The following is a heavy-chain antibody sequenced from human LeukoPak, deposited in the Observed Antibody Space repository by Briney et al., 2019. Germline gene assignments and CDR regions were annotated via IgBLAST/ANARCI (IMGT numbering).Heavy chain of an antibody. Sequence: SQTLSLTCAVSGGSISSGGYSWSWIRQPPGKGLEWIGYIYHSGSTYYNPSLKSRVTISVDRSKNQFSLKLSSVTAADTAVYYCARGRKRFDYWGQGTLVTVSS. J-gene: IGHJ4*02. CDR1: GGSISSGGYS. CDR3: ARGRKRFDY. V-gene: IGHV4-30-2*01. CDR2: IYHSGST.